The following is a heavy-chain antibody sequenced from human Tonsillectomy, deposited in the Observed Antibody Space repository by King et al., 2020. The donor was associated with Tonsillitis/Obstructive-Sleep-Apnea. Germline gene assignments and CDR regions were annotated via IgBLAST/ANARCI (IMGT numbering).Heavy chain of an antibody. J-gene: IGHJ4*02. D-gene: IGHD3-16*02. V-gene: IGHV4-34*01. CDR1: GGSFSGYY. CDR3: ARRLLEITFGGVIAAKTSYYFDY. CDR2: INHSGST. Sequence: VQLQQWGAGLLKPSETLSLTCAVYGGSFSGYYWSWIRQPPGKGLEWIGEINHSGSTNYNPSLKSRVTISVDTSKNQFSLKLSSVTAADTAVYYCARRLLEITFGGVIAAKTSYYFDYWGQGTLVTVSS.